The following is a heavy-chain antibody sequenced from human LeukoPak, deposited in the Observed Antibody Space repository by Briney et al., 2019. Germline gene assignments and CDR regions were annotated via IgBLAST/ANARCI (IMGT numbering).Heavy chain of an antibody. CDR1: GFTFSSHG. J-gene: IGHJ4*02. V-gene: IGHV3-30*18. CDR3: AKYRGYSYGYLDY. Sequence: GGSLRLSCAASGFTFSSHGMHWVRQAPGKGLEWVAVISFDRTNTFYTDSVKGRFTISRDNSKNTLYLQMNSLRAEDTAVYYCAKYRGYSYGYLDYWGQGTLVTVSS. D-gene: IGHD5-18*01. CDR2: ISFDRTNT.